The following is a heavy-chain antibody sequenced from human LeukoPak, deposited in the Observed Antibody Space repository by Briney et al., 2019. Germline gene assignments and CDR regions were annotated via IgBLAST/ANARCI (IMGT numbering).Heavy chain of an antibody. V-gene: IGHV3-20*04. CDR1: GFTFDDYG. CDR2: IKWNGGST. D-gene: IGHD6-19*01. Sequence: GGSLSLSCAASGFTFDDYGMSWVRQAPGKGLEWVSGIKWNGGSTGYADSVKGRFTISRDNAKNSLYVQMNSLRAEDTAFYYCARDYSSGWYGSVHWGQGTLVTVSS. CDR3: ARDYSSGWYGSVH. J-gene: IGHJ4*02.